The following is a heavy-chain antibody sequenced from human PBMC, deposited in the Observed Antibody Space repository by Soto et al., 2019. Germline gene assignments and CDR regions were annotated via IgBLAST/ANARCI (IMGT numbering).Heavy chain of an antibody. CDR1: GFSLGTRGVA. D-gene: IGHD3-10*01. CDR2: IYWDDDR. CDR3: ARSLGQSPPDY. Sequence: SGPTLVNPTQTLTLTCSFSGFSLGTRGVAVGWIRQPPGKALEWLTLIYWDDDRRFSPSLKSRLTITRDTSKNQVVLMMTDMDPVDTATYFCARSLGQSPPDYWGQGTLVTVSS. V-gene: IGHV2-5*02. J-gene: IGHJ4*02.